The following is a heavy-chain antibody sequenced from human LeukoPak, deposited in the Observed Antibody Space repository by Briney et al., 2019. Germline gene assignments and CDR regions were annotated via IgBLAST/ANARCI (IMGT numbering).Heavy chain of an antibody. Sequence: SQTLSLTCAVSGGSISSGGYSWSWIRQPPGKGLEWIGYIYHSGSTYYNPSLKSRVTISVDRSKNQFSLKLSSVTAADTAVYYCARAELSLLYFDYWGQGTLVTVSS. CDR1: GGSISSGGYS. D-gene: IGHD2/OR15-2a*01. V-gene: IGHV4-30-2*01. CDR2: IYHSGST. CDR3: ARAELSLLYFDY. J-gene: IGHJ4*02.